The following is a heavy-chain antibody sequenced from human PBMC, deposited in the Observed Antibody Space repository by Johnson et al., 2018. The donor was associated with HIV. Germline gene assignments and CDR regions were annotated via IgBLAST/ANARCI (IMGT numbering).Heavy chain of an antibody. CDR3: ARVLRGYDAFDI. Sequence: QEQLVESGGGLVKPGGSLRLSCAASGFTFTNAWLSWVRQAPGKGLEWVSYISRSGTTIYYADSVQGRFTVSRDNAKNSLYLQMNSLRADDTAVYYCARVLRGYDAFDIWGQGTMVTVSS. V-gene: IGHV3-11*04. J-gene: IGHJ3*02. CDR2: ISRSGTTI. CDR1: GFTFTNAW. D-gene: IGHD6-25*01.